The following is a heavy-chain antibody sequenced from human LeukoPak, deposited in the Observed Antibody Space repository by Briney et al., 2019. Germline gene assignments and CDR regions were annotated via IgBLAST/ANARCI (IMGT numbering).Heavy chain of an antibody. Sequence: GGSLRLSCVASEFTFSSYNMNWVRLAPGKGLEWVASISSSSKWMYYTDSVKGRFTISRDNAKNSLYLQMNSLRAEDTAVYYCAKDSVGATEGGWGQGTMVTVSS. D-gene: IGHD1-26*01. CDR2: ISSSSKWM. CDR3: AKDSVGATEGG. CDR1: EFTFSSYN. J-gene: IGHJ3*01. V-gene: IGHV3-21*04.